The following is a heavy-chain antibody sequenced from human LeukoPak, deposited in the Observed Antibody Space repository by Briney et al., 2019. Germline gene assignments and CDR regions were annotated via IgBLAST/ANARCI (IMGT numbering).Heavy chain of an antibody. V-gene: IGHV3-7*01. CDR2: IKQDGSEK. CDR1: GFTFSSYW. CDR3: ARAIVWFGSDY. D-gene: IGHD3-10*01. Sequence: GALRLPCAASGFTFSSYWMSWVRQAPGKGLEWVANIKQDGSEKYYLDSVKGRFTISRDNAKNSLYLQMNSRRAEDTAVYYCARAIVWFGSDYWGQGTLVTVSS. J-gene: IGHJ4*02.